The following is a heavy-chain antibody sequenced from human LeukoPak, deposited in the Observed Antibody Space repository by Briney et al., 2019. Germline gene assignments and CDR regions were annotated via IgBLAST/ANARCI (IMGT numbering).Heavy chain of an antibody. Sequence: PGGSLRLSCDASALTFSSYSMNWVSQAHGEGLGWVSSIISSSSYIYYADSVKGRFTISRDNAKNSLYLQMNSLRAEDTAVYYCARDQSRAVAGAIGYWGQGTMVTVSS. V-gene: IGHV3-21*01. J-gene: IGHJ4*02. CDR2: IISSSSYI. D-gene: IGHD6-19*01. CDR3: ARDQSRAVAGAIGY. CDR1: ALTFSSYS.